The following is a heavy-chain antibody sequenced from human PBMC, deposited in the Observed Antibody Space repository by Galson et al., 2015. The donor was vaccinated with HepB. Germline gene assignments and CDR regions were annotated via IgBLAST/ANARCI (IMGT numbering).Heavy chain of an antibody. V-gene: IGHV5-51*03. CDR3: ARRVEMSANTYYYFGMDV. CDR2: VYPGDSDT. J-gene: IGHJ6*02. CDR1: GISFSTYW. Sequence: QSGAEVKKPGESLKISCKGSGISFSTYWIAWVRQTPGKGLEWMGSVYPGDSDTRYSPSFQGQVTISADKSTSTAYLAWHSLKASDSAIYYCARRVEMSANTYYYFGMDVWGQGTTVTVSS. D-gene: IGHD5-24*01.